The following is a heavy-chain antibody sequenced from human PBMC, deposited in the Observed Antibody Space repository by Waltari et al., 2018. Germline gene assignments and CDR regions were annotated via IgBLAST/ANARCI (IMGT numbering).Heavy chain of an antibody. CDR3: ARGPIVGAGY. V-gene: IGHV1-8*02. D-gene: IGHD1-26*01. Sequence: QVQLVQSGAEVKKPGASVKPSCKAAGSTFPSYDTNWVRRATGQGLEWMGWMNPNSGNTGYAQKFQGRVTMTRNTSISTAYMELSSLRSEDTAVYYCARGPIVGAGYWGQGTLVTVSS. CDR2: MNPNSGNT. J-gene: IGHJ4*02. CDR1: GSTFPSYD.